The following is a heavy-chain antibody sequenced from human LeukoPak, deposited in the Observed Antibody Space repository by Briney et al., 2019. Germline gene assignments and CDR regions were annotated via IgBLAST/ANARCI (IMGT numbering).Heavy chain of an antibody. J-gene: IGHJ3*02. Sequence: GGSLRLSCAASGFTFSSYGMHWVRQAPGKGLEWVAVIWYDGSNKYYADSVKGRFTISRDNSKNTLYLQMNSLRAEDTAVYYCARDGTYYDILTGYYSPRDAFDIWGQGTMVTVSS. CDR1: GFTFSSYG. V-gene: IGHV3-33*01. D-gene: IGHD3-9*01. CDR3: ARDGTYYDILTGYYSPRDAFDI. CDR2: IWYDGSNK.